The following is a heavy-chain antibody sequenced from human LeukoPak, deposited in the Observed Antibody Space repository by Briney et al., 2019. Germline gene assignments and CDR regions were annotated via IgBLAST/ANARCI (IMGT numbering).Heavy chain of an antibody. CDR1: GFTFNSYG. V-gene: IGHV1-2*02. Sequence: AASVRVSCKASGFTFNSYGISWVRQAPGQGLEWMGWIDPSSGGTKYAQKFQGRVTMTRDTSISTAYMELSRLISDDTAVYFCTPAPSDGGYFDYWGQGTLVTVSS. CDR3: TPAPSDGGYFDY. D-gene: IGHD2-8*02. CDR2: IDPSSGGT. J-gene: IGHJ4*02.